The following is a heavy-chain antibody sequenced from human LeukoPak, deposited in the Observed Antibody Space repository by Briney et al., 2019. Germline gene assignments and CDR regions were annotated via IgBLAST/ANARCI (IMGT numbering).Heavy chain of an antibody. Sequence: PGGSLRLSRAASGFTFSSYAMHWVRQAPGKGLEWVAVISYDGSNKYYADSVKGRFTISRDNSKNTLYLQMNSLRAEDTAVYYCARDASGSYSGYYYYMDVWGKGTTVTVSS. CDR1: GFTFSSYA. J-gene: IGHJ6*03. V-gene: IGHV3-30*04. D-gene: IGHD3-10*01. CDR2: ISYDGSNK. CDR3: ARDASGSYSGYYYYMDV.